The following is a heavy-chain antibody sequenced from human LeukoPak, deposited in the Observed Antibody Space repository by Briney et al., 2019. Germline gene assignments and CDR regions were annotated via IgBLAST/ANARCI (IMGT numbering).Heavy chain of an antibody. CDR3: ARQLPGRLADY. Sequence: SETLSLTCTVSGGSISTYYWSWIRQPPGKGLEWIGYIYHSGSTNYNPSLKSRVTISVDTSKNQFSLKLSSVTAADTAVYYCARQLPGRLADYWGQGTLVTVSS. V-gene: IGHV4-59*01. CDR1: GGSISTYY. CDR2: IYHSGST. D-gene: IGHD3-10*01. J-gene: IGHJ4*02.